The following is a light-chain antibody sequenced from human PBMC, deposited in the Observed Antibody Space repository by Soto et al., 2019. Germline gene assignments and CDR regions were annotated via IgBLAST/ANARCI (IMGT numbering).Light chain of an antibody. V-gene: IGKV3-20*01. CDR3: PVYSESLQT. J-gene: IGKJ1*01. CDR1: QSVTSNY. Sequence: IVFTQAPATLSESPGVRATLSCRGSQSVTSNYLAWYQQKPGQAPRLLMYGASTRATGIPDRFSGSGSGTDFTLIIGRVEPEDFAVYYCPVYSESLQTFGQGTKV. CDR2: GAS.